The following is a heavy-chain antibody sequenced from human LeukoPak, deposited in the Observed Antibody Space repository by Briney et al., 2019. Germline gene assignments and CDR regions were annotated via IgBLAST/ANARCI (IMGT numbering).Heavy chain of an antibody. V-gene: IGHV1-69*05. CDR2: IIPIFGTA. J-gene: IGHJ4*02. CDR1: GGTFSSYA. D-gene: IGHD2-2*01. CDR3: ARVPTKYCSSTSCHGVYFDY. Sequence: SVKVSCKASGGTFSSYAISWVRQAPGQGLEWMGGIIPIFGTANYAQKFQGRVTITTDESTGTAYMELSSLRSEDTAVYYCARVPTKYCSSTSCHGVYFDYWGQGTLVTVSS.